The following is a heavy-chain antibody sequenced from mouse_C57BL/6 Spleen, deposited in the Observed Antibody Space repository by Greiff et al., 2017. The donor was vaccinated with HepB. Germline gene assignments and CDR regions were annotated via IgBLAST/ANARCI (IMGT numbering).Heavy chain of an antibody. D-gene: IGHD1-1*01. CDR1: GYTFTSYW. Sequence: QVQLQQPGAELVKPGASVKLSCKASGYTFTSYWMHWVKQRPGQGLEWIGMIHPNSGSTNYNEKFKSKATLTVDKSSSTASMQLSSLTSEDSAVYYCARPINYYGSSGSYWYFDVWGTGTTVTVSS. CDR2: IHPNSGST. CDR3: ARPINYYGSSGSYWYFDV. V-gene: IGHV1-64*01. J-gene: IGHJ1*03.